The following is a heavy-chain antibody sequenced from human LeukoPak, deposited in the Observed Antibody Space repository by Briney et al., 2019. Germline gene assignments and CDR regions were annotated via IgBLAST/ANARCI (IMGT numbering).Heavy chain of an antibody. CDR2: ISSSSSYI. CDR1: GFTFSSYS. J-gene: IGHJ4*02. D-gene: IGHD5-18*01. V-gene: IGHV3-21*01. CDR3: ARDSVSDTANWYY. Sequence: GGSLRLSCAASGFTFSSYSMNWVRQAPGKGLGWVSSISSSSSYIYYADSVKGRFTISRDNAKNSLYLQMNSLRAEDTAVYYCARDSVSDTANWYYWGQGTLVTVSS.